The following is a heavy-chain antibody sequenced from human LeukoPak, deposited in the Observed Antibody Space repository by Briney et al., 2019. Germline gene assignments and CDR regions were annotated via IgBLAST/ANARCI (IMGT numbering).Heavy chain of an antibody. CDR3: AKDAQRGFDYSNSLDK. V-gene: IGHV3-33*06. D-gene: IGHD4-11*01. Sequence: PGGSLRLSCAASGFTFTIYAMTWVRQAPGKGLEWVAVIWSDGTNRYYGDPVKGRFTISRDNFQRAVYLQMNSLRAEDTAVYYCAKDAQRGFDYSNSLDKWGQGTLVTVSS. CDR1: GFTFTIYA. CDR2: IWSDGTNR. J-gene: IGHJ4*02.